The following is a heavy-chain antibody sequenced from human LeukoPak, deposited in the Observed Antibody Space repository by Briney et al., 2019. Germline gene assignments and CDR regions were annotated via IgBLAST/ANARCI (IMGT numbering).Heavy chain of an antibody. CDR2: INHSGST. CDR3: ARVFRRVRGVITNLDAFDI. CDR1: GGSFSGYY. D-gene: IGHD3-10*01. Sequence: SETLSLTCAAYGGSFSGYYWSWIRQPPGKGLEWIGEINHSGSTNYNPSLKSRVTISVDTSKNQFSLKLSSVTAADTAVYYCARVFRRVRGVITNLDAFDIWGQGTMVTVSS. J-gene: IGHJ3*02. V-gene: IGHV4-34*01.